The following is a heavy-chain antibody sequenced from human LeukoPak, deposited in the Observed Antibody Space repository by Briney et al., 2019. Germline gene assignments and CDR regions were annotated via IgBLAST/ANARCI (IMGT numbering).Heavy chain of an antibody. CDR2: ISAYNGNT. D-gene: IGHD6-13*01. J-gene: IGHJ6*03. CDR1: GYTFTSYG. V-gene: IGHV1-18*01. CDR3: ARTYSSSWYDYYYYMDV. Sequence: ASVKVSCKASGYTFTSYGISWVRQAPGQGLEWMGWISAYNGNTNYAQKLQGRVTMTTDTSTSTAYMELRSLRSDDTAVYYCARTYSSSWYDYYYYMDVWGKGTTATVSS.